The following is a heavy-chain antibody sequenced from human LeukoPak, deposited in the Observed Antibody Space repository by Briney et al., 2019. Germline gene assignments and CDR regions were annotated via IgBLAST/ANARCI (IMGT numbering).Heavy chain of an antibody. J-gene: IGHJ4*02. CDR1: GFTFSDYY. CDR2: ISSSGSTI. CDR3: ARQAIAVAGTLGSYYFDY. V-gene: IGHV3-11*04. D-gene: IGHD6-19*01. Sequence: GGSLRLTCAASGFTFSDYYMSWIRQAPGKGLEWVSYISSSGSTIYYADSVKGRFTISRDNAKNSLYLQMNSLRAEDTAVYYCARQAIAVAGTLGSYYFDYWGQGTLVTVSS.